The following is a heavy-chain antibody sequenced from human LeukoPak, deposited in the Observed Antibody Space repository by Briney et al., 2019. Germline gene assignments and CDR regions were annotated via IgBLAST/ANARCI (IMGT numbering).Heavy chain of an antibody. V-gene: IGHV3-21*01. CDR3: ARDYDSSGYPFDY. D-gene: IGHD3-22*01. CDR2: ISSSSSYI. Sequence: GRSLRLSCAASGFTFDDYAMNWVRQAPGKGLEWVSSISSSSSYIYYADSVKGRFTISRDNAKNSLYLQMNSLRAEDTAVYYRARDYDSSGYPFDYWGQGTLVTVSS. CDR1: GFTFDDYA. J-gene: IGHJ4*02.